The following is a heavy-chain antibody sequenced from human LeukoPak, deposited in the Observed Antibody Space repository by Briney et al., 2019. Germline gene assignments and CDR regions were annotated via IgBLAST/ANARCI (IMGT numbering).Heavy chain of an antibody. D-gene: IGHD1-7*01. Sequence: SGGSLRLSCAASGFTFSSYGMHWVRQAPGKGLEWVAVIWYDGSNKYYADSVKGRFTISRDNSKNTLYLQMNSLRAEDTAVYYCARDPGTGTTSSPVDYWGQGTLVTVSS. V-gene: IGHV3-33*01. CDR2: IWYDGSNK. CDR1: GFTFSSYG. J-gene: IGHJ4*02. CDR3: ARDPGTGTTSSPVDY.